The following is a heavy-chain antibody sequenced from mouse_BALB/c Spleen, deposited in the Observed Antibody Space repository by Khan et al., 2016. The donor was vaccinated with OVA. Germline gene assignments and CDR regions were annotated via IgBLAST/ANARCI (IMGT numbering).Heavy chain of an antibody. CDR2: ISTYYGDA. CDR3: TRGGGNRFAY. Sequence: VQLQESGAELVRPGVSVKISCKGSGYTFTDFTLHWVKQSHAMSLEWIGVISTYYGDATYNQRFKDKATMTVDKSSSTAYMELARLTSDDSAIYYCTRGGGNRFAYWGQGTLVTVSA. V-gene: IGHV1S137*01. J-gene: IGHJ3*01. CDR1: GYTFTDFT.